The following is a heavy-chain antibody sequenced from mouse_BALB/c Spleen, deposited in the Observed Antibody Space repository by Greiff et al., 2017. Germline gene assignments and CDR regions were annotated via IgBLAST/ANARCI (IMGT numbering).Heavy chain of an antibody. CDR2: ISSGSSTI. D-gene: IGHD1-1*01. CDR1: GFTFSSFG. CDR3: ARGELTLDY. J-gene: IGHJ2*01. Sequence: EVQLVESGGGLVQPGGSRKLSCAASGFTFSSFGMHWVRQAPEKGLEWVAYISSGSSTIYYADTVKGRFTISRDNPKNTLFLQMTSLRSEDTAMYYCARGELTLDYWGQGTTLTVSS. V-gene: IGHV5-17*02.